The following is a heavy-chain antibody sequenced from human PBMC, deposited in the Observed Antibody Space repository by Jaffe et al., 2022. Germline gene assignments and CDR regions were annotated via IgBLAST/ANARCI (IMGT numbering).Heavy chain of an antibody. Sequence: QVQLQQWGAGLLKPSETLSLTCAVYGGSFSGYYWSWIRQPPGKGLEWIGEINHSGSTNYNPSLKSRVTISVDTSKNQFSLKLSSVTAADTAVYYCARGRRWPYLSPNYYYYYMDVWGKGTTVTVSS. CDR2: INHSGST. CDR3: ARGRRWPYLSPNYYYYYMDV. J-gene: IGHJ6*03. D-gene: IGHD2-2*01. V-gene: IGHV4-34*01. CDR1: GGSFSGYY.